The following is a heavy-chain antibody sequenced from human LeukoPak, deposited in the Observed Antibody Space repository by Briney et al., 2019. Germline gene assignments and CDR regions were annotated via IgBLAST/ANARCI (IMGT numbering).Heavy chain of an antibody. Sequence: ASVKVSCKASGYTFTSYGISWARQAPGQGLEWMGWISAYNGNTNYAQKLQGRVTMTTDTSTSTAYMELRSLRSDDTAVYYCARDGIFGYGDRSWFDPWGQGTLVTVSS. D-gene: IGHD4-17*01. V-gene: IGHV1-18*01. CDR1: GYTFTSYG. CDR3: ARDGIFGYGDRSWFDP. CDR2: ISAYNGNT. J-gene: IGHJ5*02.